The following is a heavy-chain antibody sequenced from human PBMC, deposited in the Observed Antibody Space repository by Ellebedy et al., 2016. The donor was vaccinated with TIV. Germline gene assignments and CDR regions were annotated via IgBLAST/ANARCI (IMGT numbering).Heavy chain of an antibody. CDR2: ISSSSGYR. CDR3: ARVYGDYRMDV. D-gene: IGHD4/OR15-4a*01. Sequence: GGSLRLSCAASGFTFSSYSMNWVRQAPGKGLEWVSSISSSSGYRYYADSVKGRFTISRDNAKNSLYLQMNSLRAEDTAVCYCARVYGDYRMDVWGQGTTVTVSS. J-gene: IGHJ6*02. CDR1: GFTFSSYS. V-gene: IGHV3-21*01.